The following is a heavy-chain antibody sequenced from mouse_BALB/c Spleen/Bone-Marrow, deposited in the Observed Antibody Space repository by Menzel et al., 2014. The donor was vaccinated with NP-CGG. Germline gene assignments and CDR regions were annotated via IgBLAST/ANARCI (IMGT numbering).Heavy chain of an antibody. CDR1: GYTFTDYV. CDR2: VYPGSGST. J-gene: IGHJ2*01. Sequence: QVQLQQSGPELVKPGASVKMSCKASGYTFTDYVISWVKQRTGQGLEWIGEVYPGSGSTYYNEKFKGKATLTADKSSNTAYMQLSSLTSEDSAVDFSAIYGGLRDVDYSGQGATLTVS. V-gene: IGHV1-81*01. D-gene: IGHD2-4*01. CDR3: AIYGGLRDVDY.